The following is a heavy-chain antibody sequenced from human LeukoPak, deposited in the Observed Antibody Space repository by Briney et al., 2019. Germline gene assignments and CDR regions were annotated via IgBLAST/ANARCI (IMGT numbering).Heavy chain of an antibody. CDR1: GFTFSSYT. CDR3: AKDGGLWVSAHWGDS. J-gene: IGHJ4*02. D-gene: IGHD7-27*01. V-gene: IGHV3-23*01. Sequence: GGSLRLSCAASGFTFSSYTMSWVRQAPGKGLEWVSTITTSDGNTYYADSVKGRFTVSRDNSKNTLFLQMNSLRAEDTAVFYCAKDGGLWVSAHWGDSWGRGTLVTVSS. CDR2: ITTSDGNT.